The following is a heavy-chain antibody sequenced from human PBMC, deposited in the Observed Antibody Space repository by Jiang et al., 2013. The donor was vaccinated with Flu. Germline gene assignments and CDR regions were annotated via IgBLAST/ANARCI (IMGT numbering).Heavy chain of an antibody. Sequence: SGAEVKKPGASVKVSCKVSGYTLTELSMHWVRQAPGKGLEWMGGFDPEDGETIYAQKFQGRVTMTEDTSTDTAYMELSSLRSEDTAVYYCATSLGGGHYDSSGPGWFDPWGQGTLVTVSS. CDR3: ATSLGGGHYDSSGPGWFDP. D-gene: IGHD3-22*01. J-gene: IGHJ5*02. CDR1: GYTLTELS. V-gene: IGHV1-24*01. CDR2: FDPEDGET.